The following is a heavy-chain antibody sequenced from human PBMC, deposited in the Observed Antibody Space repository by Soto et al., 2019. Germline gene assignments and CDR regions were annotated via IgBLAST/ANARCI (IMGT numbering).Heavy chain of an antibody. CDR2: INAGNGNT. J-gene: IGHJ4*02. V-gene: IGHV1-3*01. CDR1: GYTFTSYA. Sequence: ASVKVSCKASGYTFTSYAMHWVRQAPGQRLEWMGWINAGNGNTKYSQKFQGRVTITRDTSASTAYMELSSLRSEDTAGYYCARDDILTGYHGGFDYWGQGTLVTVSS. D-gene: IGHD3-9*01. CDR3: ARDDILTGYHGGFDY.